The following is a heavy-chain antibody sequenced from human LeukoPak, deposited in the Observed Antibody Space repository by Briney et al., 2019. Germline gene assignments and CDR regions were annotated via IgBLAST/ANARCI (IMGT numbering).Heavy chain of an antibody. V-gene: IGHV4-4*02. Sequence: SGTLSLTCAVSGVSISSTGWLSWVRQPPGKGLEWIGEIYHSGSTNYNPSLKSRVTISIDYSRNHFSLKLNSVTAADTAVYYCAGLHRGWFGGIDTWGQGTLVTVSS. CDR1: GVSISSTGW. J-gene: IGHJ5*02. D-gene: IGHD3-10*01. CDR2: IYHSGST. CDR3: AGLHRGWFGGIDT.